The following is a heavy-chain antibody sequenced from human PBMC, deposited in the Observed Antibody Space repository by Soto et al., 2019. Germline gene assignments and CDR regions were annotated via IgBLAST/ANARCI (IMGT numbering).Heavy chain of an antibody. CDR1: GYTFTGYY. D-gene: IGHD6-19*01. CDR3: ARGQARLGPRPPMPTDY. V-gene: IGHV1-2*02. Sequence: QVQLVQSGAEVKKPGASVKVSCKASGYTFTGYYMHWVRQAPGQGLEWMGWINPNSGGTNYAQKFQGRVTMTRDTSNRTAYMERSRLRSDDTAVYYCARGQARLGPRPPMPTDYCGQGTLVTVSA. J-gene: IGHJ4*02. CDR2: INPNSGGT.